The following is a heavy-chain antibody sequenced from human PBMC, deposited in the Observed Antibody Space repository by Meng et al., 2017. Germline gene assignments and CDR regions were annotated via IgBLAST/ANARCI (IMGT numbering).Heavy chain of an antibody. CDR3: ARNYYDSSGYLAYYFDS. D-gene: IGHD3-22*01. CDR1: GFTFSSYA. Sequence: GGSLRLSCAASGFTFSSYAMHWVRQAPGKGLEWVAVISYDGSNKYYADSVKGRFTISRDNSKNTLYLQMNSLRAEDTAVYYCARNYYDSSGYLAYYFDSWGQGTLVTVSS. J-gene: IGHJ4*02. CDR2: ISYDGSNK. V-gene: IGHV3-30-3*01.